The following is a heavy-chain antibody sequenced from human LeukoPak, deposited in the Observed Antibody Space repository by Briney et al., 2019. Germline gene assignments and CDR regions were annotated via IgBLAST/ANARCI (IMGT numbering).Heavy chain of an antibody. CDR2: ISWNSGSI. CDR1: XDYA. J-gene: IGHJ4*02. Sequence: XDYAMHWVRHXPGXXLEWVSGISWNSGSIGYADSVKGRFTISRDNAKNSLYLQMNSLRAEDTALYYCAKDRAFISGWYFDYWGQGTLVTVSS. D-gene: IGHD6-19*01. CDR3: AKDRAFISGWYFDY. V-gene: IGHV3-9*01.